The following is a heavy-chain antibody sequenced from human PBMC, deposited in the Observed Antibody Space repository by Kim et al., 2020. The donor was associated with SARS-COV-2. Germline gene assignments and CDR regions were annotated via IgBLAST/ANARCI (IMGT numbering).Heavy chain of an antibody. CDR3: AKDLWAFSAMDA. J-gene: IGHJ6*02. CDR2: ISYDGNAQ. Sequence: GGSLRLSCTVSGFSFSSCAMGWVRQAPGKGLEWVSSISYDGNAQYYAASVNGRFTISRDDSKNTLYLRLNSLRAEDTALYYCAKDLWAFSAMDAWGQGTT. D-gene: IGHD1-26*01. V-gene: IGHV3-23*01. CDR1: GFSFSSCA.